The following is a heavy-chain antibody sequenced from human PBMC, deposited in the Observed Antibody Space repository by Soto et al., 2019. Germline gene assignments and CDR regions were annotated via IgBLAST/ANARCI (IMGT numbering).Heavy chain of an antibody. J-gene: IGHJ6*02. V-gene: IGHV3-15*01. CDR2: IKSKTDGGTT. Sequence: GGSLRLSCAASGFSFSNAWMSWVRQAPGKGLEWVGRIKSKTDGGTTDYAAPVKGRFTISRDDSKNTLYLQMNSLKTEDTAVYYCTTARGKRYYYGMDVWGQGTTVTVSS. CDR1: GFSFSNAW. CDR3: TTARGKRYYYGMDV.